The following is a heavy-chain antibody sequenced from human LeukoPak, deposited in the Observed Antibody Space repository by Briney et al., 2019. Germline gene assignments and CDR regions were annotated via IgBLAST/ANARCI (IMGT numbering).Heavy chain of an antibody. CDR1: GFTFSSYE. D-gene: IGHD1-26*01. CDR2: ISSSAIYT. CDR3: AKDSKIVGPTFRSYHYMDV. Sequence: GGSLRLSCAASGFTFSSYEMIWVRQAPGKGLEWVSHISSSAIYTYYADSVKGRFTISRDNAKNLLYLQMNSLRAEDTAVYYCAKDSKIVGPTFRSYHYMDVWGKGTTVTVS. V-gene: IGHV3-48*03. J-gene: IGHJ6*03.